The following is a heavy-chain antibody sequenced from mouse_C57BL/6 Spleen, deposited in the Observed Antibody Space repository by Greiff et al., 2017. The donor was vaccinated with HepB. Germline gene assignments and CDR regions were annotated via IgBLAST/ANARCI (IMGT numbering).Heavy chain of an antibody. D-gene: IGHD2-3*01. CDR3: ADDGFHWYFDV. V-gene: IGHV1-22*01. Sequence: EVQLQQSGPELVKPGASVKMSCKASGYTFTDYNMHWVKQSHGKSLEWIGYINPNNGGTSYNQKFKGKATLTVNKSSSTAYMELRSLTSEDSAVYDCADDGFHWYFDVWGTGTTVTVSS. J-gene: IGHJ1*03. CDR2: INPNNGGT. CDR1: GYTFTDYN.